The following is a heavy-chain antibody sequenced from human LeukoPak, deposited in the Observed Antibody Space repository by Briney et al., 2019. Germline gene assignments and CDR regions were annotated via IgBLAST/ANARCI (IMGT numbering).Heavy chain of an antibody. CDR2: IWYDGSNK. D-gene: IGHD6-19*01. CDR1: GFTFRSYG. J-gene: IGHJ4*02. Sequence: GRSLRLSCAASGFTFRSYGMHWVRQAPGKGLEWVAVIWYDGSNKYYADSVKGRFTISRDNSKNTLYLQMNSLRAEDTAVYYCARDFYEQWLVRYYFDYWGQGTLVTVSP. CDR3: ARDFYEQWLVRYYFDY. V-gene: IGHV3-33*01.